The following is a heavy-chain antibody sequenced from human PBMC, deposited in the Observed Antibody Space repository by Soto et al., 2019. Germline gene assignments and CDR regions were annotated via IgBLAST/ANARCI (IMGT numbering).Heavy chain of an antibody. D-gene: IGHD6-19*01. J-gene: IGHJ4*02. Sequence: QVQLVESGGGVVQPGRSLSLSCAASGFNFSSYVMHWVRQAPGKGLEWVAVIWYDGGNKYYADSVKGLFTISRDNSKNTLYLQMNSLGAEDTAVYYCARDGQWLPRDGLRVSYYFDYWGQGAMVTVSS. CDR1: GFNFSSYV. V-gene: IGHV3-33*01. CDR2: IWYDGGNK. CDR3: ARDGQWLPRDGLRVSYYFDY.